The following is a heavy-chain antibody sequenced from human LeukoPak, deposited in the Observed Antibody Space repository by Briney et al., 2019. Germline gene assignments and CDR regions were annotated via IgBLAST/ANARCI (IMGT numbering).Heavy chain of an antibody. CDR3: ARQGPDLDY. CDR1: GGSIISYY. CDR2: IYTSGST. D-gene: IGHD1-14*01. J-gene: IGHJ4*02. V-gene: IGHV4-4*09. Sequence: SEALSLTCTGSGGSIISYYWSWLRPPPGKELEWIGYIYTSGSTNYNPSLKSRVTISVYTSKNQFSLKLSSVTAADTAVYYCARQGPDLDYWGQGTLVTVSS.